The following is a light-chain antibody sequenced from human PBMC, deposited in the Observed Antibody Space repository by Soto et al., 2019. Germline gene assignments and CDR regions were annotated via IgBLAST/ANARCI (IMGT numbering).Light chain of an antibody. CDR2: SVS. Sequence: QSALTQPASVSGSPGQSITISCTGTSSDVGGHNFVSWYQHHPGKAPKLMIFSVSNRPPGVSNRFSGSKSGNTASLTISGLQAEDEADYYCAVWDESLRGWVFGGGTKVTVL. CDR1: SSDVGGHNF. J-gene: IGLJ3*02. V-gene: IGLV2-14*01. CDR3: AVWDESLRGWV.